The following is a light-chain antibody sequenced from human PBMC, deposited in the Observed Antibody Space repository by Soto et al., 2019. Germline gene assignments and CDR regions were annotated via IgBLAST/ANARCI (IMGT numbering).Light chain of an antibody. CDR3: QSYDSSLSRV. CDR2: GNS. CDR1: SSNIGAGYD. V-gene: IGLV1-40*01. Sequence: QSALTQPPSVSGAPGQRVTISCTGSSSNIGAGYDVHWYQQLPVTAPKLLIYGNSNRPSGVPDRFSGSKSGTSASLAITGLQAEDEADYYCQSYDSSLSRVFGGGTQLTVL. J-gene: IGLJ2*01.